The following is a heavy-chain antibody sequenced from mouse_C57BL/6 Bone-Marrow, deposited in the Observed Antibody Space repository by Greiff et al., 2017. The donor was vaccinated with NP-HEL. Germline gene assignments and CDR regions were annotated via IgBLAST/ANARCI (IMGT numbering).Heavy chain of an antibody. Sequence: EVQLVESGPGLVKPSQSLSLTCSVTGYSITSGYYWNWIRQFPGNKLEWMGYISYDGSNNYNPSLKNRISITRDTSKNQFFLKLNSVTTEDTATYYCARGGGYYVYWYFDVWGTGTTVTVSS. J-gene: IGHJ1*03. CDR2: ISYDGSN. CDR3: ARGGGYYVYWYFDV. V-gene: IGHV3-6*01. CDR1: GYSITSGYY. D-gene: IGHD2-3*01.